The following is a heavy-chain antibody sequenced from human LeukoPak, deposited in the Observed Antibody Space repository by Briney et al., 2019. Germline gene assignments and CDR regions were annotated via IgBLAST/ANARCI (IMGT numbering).Heavy chain of an antibody. CDR1: GVSVSRNY. Sequence: GGSLRLSCAASGVSVSRNYMSWVRQAPGKGLEWVGNIKGDGSEKYYVDSVKGRFTISRDNAKNSLYLQMNSLRAEDTAVYYCARDFRFLEDYWGQGTLVTVSS. CDR3: ARDFRFLEDY. D-gene: IGHD3-3*01. CDR2: IKGDGSEK. J-gene: IGHJ4*02. V-gene: IGHV3-7*01.